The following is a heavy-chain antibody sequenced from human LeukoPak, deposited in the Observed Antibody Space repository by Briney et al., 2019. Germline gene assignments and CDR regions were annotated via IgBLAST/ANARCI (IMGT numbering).Heavy chain of an antibody. CDR3: AREGSIAARPRWFDP. J-gene: IGHJ5*02. CDR1: GGSISSSNW. Sequence: PSQTLSLTCAVSGGSISSSNWWSWVRQPPGKGLEWIGEIYHSGSTNYNPSLKSRVTISVDKSKNQFSLKLSSVTAADTAVYYCAREGSIAARPRWFDPWGQGTLVTVSS. CDR2: IYHSGST. D-gene: IGHD6-6*01. V-gene: IGHV4-4*02.